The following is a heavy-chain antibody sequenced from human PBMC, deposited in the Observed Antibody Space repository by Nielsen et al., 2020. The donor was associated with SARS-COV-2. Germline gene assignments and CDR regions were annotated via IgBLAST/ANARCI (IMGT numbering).Heavy chain of an antibody. D-gene: IGHD3-3*01. J-gene: IGHJ6*02. CDR1: GFTFSSYW. CDR3: AKDIGTFRFTGMDV. CDR2: INSDGSST. V-gene: IGHV3-74*01. Sequence: LKISCAASGFTFSSYWMHWVRQAPGKGLVWVSRINSDGSSTSYADSVKGRFTISRDNSKNSLYLQMNSLMTDDSALYYCAKDIGTFRFTGMDVWGQGTTVTVSS.